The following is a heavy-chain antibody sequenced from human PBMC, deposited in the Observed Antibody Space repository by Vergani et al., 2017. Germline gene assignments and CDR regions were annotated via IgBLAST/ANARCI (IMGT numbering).Heavy chain of an antibody. CDR2: IKNTGDIT. D-gene: IGHD5-24*01. J-gene: IGHJ4*02. V-gene: IGHV3-23*01. CDR3: GRGSDNYN. CDR1: GFTFRGQA. Sequence: EVQLLQSEGAVVQPGGSLRLSCVPSGFTFRGQARGWGRQGHGQGLEWVSSIKNTGDITHYAYSVKGRFTISRDNSKNTLYLQMNSLRVEDTAVYYCGRGSDNYNWGQGTLVTVSS.